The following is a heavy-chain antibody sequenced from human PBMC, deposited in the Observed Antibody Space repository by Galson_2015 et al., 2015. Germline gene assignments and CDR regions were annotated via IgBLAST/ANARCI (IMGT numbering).Heavy chain of an antibody. Sequence: SLRLSCAASGFTFSSYSMNWVRQAPGKGLEWVSSISSSSSYIYYADSVKGRFTISRDNAKNSLYLQMNSLRAEDTAVYYCARDIPYGSGSYYGVYWGQGTLVTVSS. CDR2: ISSSSSYI. V-gene: IGHV3-21*01. J-gene: IGHJ4*02. CDR1: GFTFSSYS. CDR3: ARDIPYGSGSYYGVY. D-gene: IGHD3-10*01.